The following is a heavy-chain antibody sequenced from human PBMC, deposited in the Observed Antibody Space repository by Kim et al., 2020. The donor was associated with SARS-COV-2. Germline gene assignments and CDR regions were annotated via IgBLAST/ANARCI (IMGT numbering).Heavy chain of an antibody. Sequence: GGSLRLSCAASGFTFDDYAMHWVRQAPGKGLEWVSGISWNSGSIGYADSVKGRFTISRDNAKTSLYLQMNSLRAEDTALYYCAKDKGTGTMGNYYYGMDVWGQGTTVTVSS. CDR3: AKDKGTGTMGNYYYGMDV. V-gene: IGHV3-9*01. J-gene: IGHJ6*02. CDR2: ISWNSGSI. CDR1: GFTFDDYA. D-gene: IGHD1-1*01.